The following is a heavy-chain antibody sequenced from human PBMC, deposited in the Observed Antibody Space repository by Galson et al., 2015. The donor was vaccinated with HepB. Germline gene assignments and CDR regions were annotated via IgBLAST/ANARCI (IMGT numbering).Heavy chain of an antibody. V-gene: IGHV4-34*01. CDR1: GGSFSGYY. D-gene: IGHD3-10*01. Sequence: ETLSLTCAVYGGSFSGYYWSWIRQPPGKGLEWIGEINHSGSTNYNPSLKSRVTISVDTSKNQFSLKLSSVTAADTAVYYCARGGITMVQGGDYYYMDVWGKGTTVTVSS. CDR3: ARGGITMVQGGDYYYMDV. J-gene: IGHJ6*03. CDR2: INHSGST.